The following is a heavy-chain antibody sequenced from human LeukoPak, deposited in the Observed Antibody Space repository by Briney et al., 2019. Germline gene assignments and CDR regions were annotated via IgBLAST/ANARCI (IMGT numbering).Heavy chain of an antibody. CDR1: GFTVSSNY. CDR3: ARASVVGWH. V-gene: IGHV3-66*01. D-gene: IGHD2-15*01. Sequence: PGVSLRLSCAASGFTVSSNYITWVRQAPGEGLEWVSVIYSDSSTYYADSVEGRFTISRDNSKNTVYLHMNSLRAEDTAVYYCARASVVGWHWGQGTLVTVSS. CDR2: IYSDSST. J-gene: IGHJ4*02.